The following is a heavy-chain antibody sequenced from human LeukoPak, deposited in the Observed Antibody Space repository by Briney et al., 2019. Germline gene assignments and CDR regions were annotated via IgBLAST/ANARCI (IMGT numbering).Heavy chain of an antibody. V-gene: IGHV1-69*13. CDR3: ARWTKDFWSGYLTYGMDV. CDR2: IIPIFGTA. Sequence: LVKVSCKASGGAFSSYAISWVRQAPGQGLEWMGGIIPIFGTANYAQKFQGRVTITADESTSTAYMELSSLRSEDTAVYYCARWTKDFWSGYLTYGMDVWGQGTTVTVSS. D-gene: IGHD3-3*01. CDR1: GGAFSSYA. J-gene: IGHJ6*02.